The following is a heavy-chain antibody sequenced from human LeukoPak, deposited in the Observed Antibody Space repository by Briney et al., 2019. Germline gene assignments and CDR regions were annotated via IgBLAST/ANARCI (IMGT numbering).Heavy chain of an antibody. Sequence: ASVKVSCKASGGTFSSYAISWVRQAPGQGLEWMGGIIPIFGTANYAQKFQGRVTITADESTSTAYMELSSLRSEDTAAYYCARSELVRKWYFDLWGRGTLVTVSS. D-gene: IGHD1-26*01. V-gene: IGHV1-69*13. CDR3: ARSELVRKWYFDL. CDR1: GGTFSSYA. J-gene: IGHJ2*01. CDR2: IIPIFGTA.